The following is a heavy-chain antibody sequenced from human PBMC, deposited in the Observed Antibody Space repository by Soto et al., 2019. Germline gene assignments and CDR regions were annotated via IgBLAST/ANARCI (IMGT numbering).Heavy chain of an antibody. D-gene: IGHD3-10*01. CDR1: GGTFSSYT. Sequence: GASVKVSCKASGGTFSSYTISWVRQAPGQGLEWMGRIIPILGIANYAQKFQGRVTITADKSTSTAYMELSSLRSEDTAVYYCAREGEGYGSGYYYYGMDVWGQGTTVTVSS. CDR2: IIPILGIA. CDR3: AREGEGYGSGYYYYGMDV. V-gene: IGHV1-69*04. J-gene: IGHJ6*02.